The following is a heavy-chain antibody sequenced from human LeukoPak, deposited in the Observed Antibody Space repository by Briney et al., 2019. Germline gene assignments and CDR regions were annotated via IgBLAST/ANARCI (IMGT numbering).Heavy chain of an antibody. D-gene: IGHD3-22*01. CDR3: ARESYYDSSGYSHDAFDI. CDR2: LYYSGNT. CDR1: GGSISSSSYY. V-gene: IGHV4-39*07. Sequence: SETLSLTCTVSGGSISSSSYYWGWIRQPPGKGLEWIGSLYYSGNTYYNPSLKSRVTISLDTSKNQFSLKLSSVTAADTAMYYCARESYYDSSGYSHDAFDIWGQGTMVTVSS. J-gene: IGHJ3*02.